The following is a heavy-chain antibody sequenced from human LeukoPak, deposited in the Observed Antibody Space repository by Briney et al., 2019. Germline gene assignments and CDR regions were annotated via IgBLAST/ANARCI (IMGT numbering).Heavy chain of an antibody. Sequence: ASVKVSCKASGYTFTGYYMHWVRQATGQGLEWMGWMNPNSGNTGYAQKFQGRVTMTRNTSISTAYMELSSLRSEDTAVYYCARGHYDIAAAVHYYYYGMDVWGQGTTVTVSS. CDR1: GYTFTGYY. CDR2: MNPNSGNT. D-gene: IGHD6-13*01. CDR3: ARGHYDIAAAVHYYYYGMDV. V-gene: IGHV1-8*02. J-gene: IGHJ6*02.